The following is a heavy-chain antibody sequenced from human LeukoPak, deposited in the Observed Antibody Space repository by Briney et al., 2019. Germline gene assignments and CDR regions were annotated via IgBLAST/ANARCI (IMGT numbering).Heavy chain of an antibody. V-gene: IGHV4-39*07. CDR3: ARGRGYSRGAWFDP. D-gene: IGHD5-18*01. CDR1: GDSIISTNYY. CDR2: IYYSGST. J-gene: IGHJ5*02. Sequence: SETLSLTCTVSGDSIISTNYYWGWIRQPPGKGLEWIGSIYYSGSTYYNPSLKSRVTISVDTSKNQFSLKLSSVTAADTAVYYCARGRGYSRGAWFDPWGQGTLVTVSS.